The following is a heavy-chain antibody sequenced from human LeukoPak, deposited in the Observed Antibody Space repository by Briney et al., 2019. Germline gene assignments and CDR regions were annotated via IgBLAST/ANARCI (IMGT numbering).Heavy chain of an antibody. Sequence: PGGSLRLSCAASGFTFSSYGMSWVRQAPGKGLEWVSGISDSGGSIYYAQSVKGRFTISRDNSKNTLYLQVNSLRAEDTAVYYCAKDLKQLANFDYWGQGTLVTVSS. CDR3: AKDLKQLANFDY. CDR2: ISDSGGSI. J-gene: IGHJ4*02. D-gene: IGHD6-6*01. V-gene: IGHV3-23*01. CDR1: GFTFSSYG.